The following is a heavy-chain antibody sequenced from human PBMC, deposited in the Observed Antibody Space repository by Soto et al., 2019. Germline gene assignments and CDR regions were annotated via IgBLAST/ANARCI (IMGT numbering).Heavy chain of an antibody. CDR3: AKVPVGATGRFDY. J-gene: IGHJ4*02. CDR1: GFTFSNYA. D-gene: IGHD1-26*01. Sequence: PGGSLRLSCAGSGFTFSNYAMSWVRQAPGKGLAWVSAISGSGGSTYYADSVKGRSTISRDNSKNTLYLQMNSLRAEDTALYYCAKVPVGATGRFDYWGQGTLVTVSS. CDR2: ISGSGGST. V-gene: IGHV3-23*01.